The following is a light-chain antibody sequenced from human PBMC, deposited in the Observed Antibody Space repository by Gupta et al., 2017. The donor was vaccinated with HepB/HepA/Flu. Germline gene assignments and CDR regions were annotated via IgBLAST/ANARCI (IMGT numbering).Light chain of an antibody. CDR3: CSYAGSSSVV. CDR2: EVS. V-gene: IGLV2-23*02. J-gene: IGLJ2*01. CDR1: SSDVGSYNL. Sequence: QSALTQPASVSGSPGQSITISCTGTSSDVGSYNLVSWYQQHPGKAPKLMIYEVSKRPSGVSNSFSGSKSGNTASLTISGLKAEDEADYYCCSYAGSSSVVFGGGTKLTVL.